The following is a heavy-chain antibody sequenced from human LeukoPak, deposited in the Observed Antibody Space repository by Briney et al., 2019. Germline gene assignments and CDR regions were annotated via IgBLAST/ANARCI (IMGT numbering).Heavy chain of an antibody. V-gene: IGHV7-4-1*02. CDR1: GYTFTSYA. D-gene: IGHD1-26*01. J-gene: IGHJ4*02. Sequence: ASVKVSCKASGYTFTSYAMNWVRQAPGQGLEWMGWINTNTGNTTYAQGFTGRFVFSLDTSVSTAYLQISSLKAEDTAVYYCARGPPWELLYAGPFDYWGQGTLVTVSS. CDR3: ARGPPWELLYAGPFDY. CDR2: INTNTGNT.